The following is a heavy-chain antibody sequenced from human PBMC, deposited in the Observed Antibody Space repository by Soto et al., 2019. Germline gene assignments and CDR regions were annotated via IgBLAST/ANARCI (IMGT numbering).Heavy chain of an antibody. V-gene: IGHV3-21*01. CDR2: ISSSTSYI. D-gene: IGHD2-15*01. Sequence: GGSLRLSCAGSGFTFSSYSMNWVRQAPGKGLEWVSSISSSTSYIKYADSVEGRFTISRDDAKNSLYLQMNSLRAEDTAVYYCARELYAFDIWGRGTMVTVSS. CDR1: GFTFSSYS. CDR3: ARELYAFDI. J-gene: IGHJ3*02.